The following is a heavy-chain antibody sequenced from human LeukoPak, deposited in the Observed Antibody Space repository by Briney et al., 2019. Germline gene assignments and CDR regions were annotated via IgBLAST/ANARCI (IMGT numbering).Heavy chain of an antibody. D-gene: IGHD4-17*01. V-gene: IGHV2-70*11. Sequence: SGPALVKPPQTLTLTCTFSGFSLSTSGMCVSWSRQPPGRAVEWLARIDWDDDKYYSTSLKTRLTISKDTSKNQVVLTMTNMDPVDTATYYCARAFPTVTTFHYWGQGTLVTVSS. CDR3: ARAFPTVTTFHY. J-gene: IGHJ4*02. CDR1: GFSLSTSGMC. CDR2: IDWDDDK.